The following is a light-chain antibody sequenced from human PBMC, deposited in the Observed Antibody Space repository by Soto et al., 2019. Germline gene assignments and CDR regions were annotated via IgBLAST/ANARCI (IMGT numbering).Light chain of an antibody. CDR2: WAS. Sequence: DIVLTQSPDSLAMSLGERATINCKSSQSILYSSNNKNYLAWYQQKPGQPPKLLIYWASTRESGVPDRFSGSGSGTDFTLTISSLQAADVAVYYCQQSYSTPRTFGQGTKVEIK. J-gene: IGKJ1*01. V-gene: IGKV4-1*01. CDR1: QSILYSSNNKNY. CDR3: QQSYSTPRT.